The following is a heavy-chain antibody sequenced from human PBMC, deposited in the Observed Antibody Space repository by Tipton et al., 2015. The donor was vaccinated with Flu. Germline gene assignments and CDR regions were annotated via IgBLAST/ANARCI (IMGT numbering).Heavy chain of an antibody. D-gene: IGHD1-26*01. CDR3: ARLPTRSYCPDY. CDR2: IYHSGRT. J-gene: IGHJ4*02. V-gene: IGHV4-38-2*01. Sequence: TLSLTCSVSGDSMGSRYYWGWIRQPPGKGLEWIGSIYHSGRTFYNPSLKSRVRFLVDTSKNQFSLKVSSVTTADTAIYYCARLPTRSYCPDYWGQGTLVTVSS. CDR1: GDSMGSRYY.